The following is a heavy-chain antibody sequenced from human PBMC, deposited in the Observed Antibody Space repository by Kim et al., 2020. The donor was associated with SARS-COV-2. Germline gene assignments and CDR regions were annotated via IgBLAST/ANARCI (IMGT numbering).Heavy chain of an antibody. D-gene: IGHD6-19*01. CDR1: GVTFSNYD. CDR2: ISTRSTYI. Sequence: GGSLRLSCAASGVTFSNYDMNWVRQAPGKGLEWVSSISTRSTYIYYADSVKGRFTISRDNAKNSLYLQMNSLRAEDTAVYYCARDLSIEIRDNRLGNWGQGTLVTVSS. CDR3: ARDLSIEIRDNRLGN. V-gene: IGHV3-21*01. J-gene: IGHJ4*02.